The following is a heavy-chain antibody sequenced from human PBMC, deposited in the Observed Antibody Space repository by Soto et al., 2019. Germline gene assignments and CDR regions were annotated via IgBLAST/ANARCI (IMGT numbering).Heavy chain of an antibody. J-gene: IGHJ6*03. CDR2: IYYTGSP. CDR1: GGSINDYY. Sequence: SETLSLTCTVSGGSINDYYWTWIRQPPGKGLEWIGFIYYTGSPNYNPSLRSRVTISLDTTKNQFSLRLSSVTAADTAVYYCARVSYGESYYYYYMDGWGRGTTVTVSS. CDR3: ARVSYGESYYYYYMDG. V-gene: IGHV4-59*01. D-gene: IGHD5-18*01.